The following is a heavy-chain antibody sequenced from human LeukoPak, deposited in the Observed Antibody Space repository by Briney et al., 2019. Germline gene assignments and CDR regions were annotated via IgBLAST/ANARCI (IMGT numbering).Heavy chain of an antibody. CDR1: GFTFSSYS. V-gene: IGHV3-64*01. Sequence: GGSLRLSCAASGFTFSSYSMNWVRQAPGKGLEYVSAISSNGGSTHYANSVKGRFTIPRGNSKNTLYLHMGSLRAEDMAVYYCARRGSYYGDSMDYWGQGTLVTVSS. CDR2: ISSNGGST. J-gene: IGHJ4*02. CDR3: ARRGSYYGDSMDY. D-gene: IGHD1-26*01.